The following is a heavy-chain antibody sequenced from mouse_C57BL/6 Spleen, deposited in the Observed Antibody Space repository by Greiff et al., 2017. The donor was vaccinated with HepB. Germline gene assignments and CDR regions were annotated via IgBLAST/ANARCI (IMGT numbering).Heavy chain of an antibody. D-gene: IGHD4-1*01. J-gene: IGHJ3*01. V-gene: IGHV5-4*01. CDR1: GFTFSSYA. CDR2: ISDGGSYT. CDR3: AREEGRTGTTWFAY. Sequence: DVKLVESGGGLVKPGGSLKLSCAASGFTFSSYAMSWVRQTPEKRLEWVATISDGGSYTYYPDNVKGRFTISRDNAKNNLYLQMSHLKSEDTAMYYGAREEGRTGTTWFAYWGQGTLVTVSA.